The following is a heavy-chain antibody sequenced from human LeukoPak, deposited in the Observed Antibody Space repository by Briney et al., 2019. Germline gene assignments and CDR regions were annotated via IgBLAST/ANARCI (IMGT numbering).Heavy chain of an antibody. D-gene: IGHD1-26*01. V-gene: IGHV3-23*01. Sequence: GGSLRLSCAASGFTFSSYAMSWVRQAPGKGLEWVSAISGSGGSTYYADSVKGRFTISRDNSKNTLYLQMNSLRAEDTAAYYCVKAASGSYSVSDYWGQGTLVTVSS. CDR1: GFTFSSYA. J-gene: IGHJ4*02. CDR3: VKAASGSYSVSDY. CDR2: ISGSGGST.